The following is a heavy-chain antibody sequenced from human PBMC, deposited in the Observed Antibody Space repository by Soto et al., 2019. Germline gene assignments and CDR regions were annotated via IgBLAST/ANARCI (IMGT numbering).Heavy chain of an antibody. D-gene: IGHD6-13*01. CDR3: AIGHSSSWPSYYYYYGMDV. Sequence: GASVKVSCKASGYTFTSYYMHWVRQAPGQGLEWMGIINPSGGSTSYAQKFQGRVTMTRDTSTSTVYMELSSLRSEDTAVYYCAIGHSSSWPSYYYYYGMDVWGQGTTVTVSS. J-gene: IGHJ6*02. CDR2: INPSGGST. CDR1: GYTFTSYY. V-gene: IGHV1-46*01.